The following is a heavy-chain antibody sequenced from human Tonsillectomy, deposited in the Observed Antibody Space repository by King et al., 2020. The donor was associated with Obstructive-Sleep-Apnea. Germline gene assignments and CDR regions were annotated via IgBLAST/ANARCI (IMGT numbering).Heavy chain of an antibody. D-gene: IGHD2-15*01. CDR3: ARPYCSGGSCYQDYFDY. CDR1: GGSSSSSRYY. V-gene: IGHV4-39*01. Sequence: GRGGVEPSETLCLTCTVAGGSSSSSRYYWGWNRQPPGKGLEGIGSGYYSGSTYYNPSLKSRVTRAVDTSKNQFSLKLSSVTAADTAVDYCARPYCSGGSCYQDYFDYWGQGTLVTVSS. J-gene: IGHJ4*02. CDR2: GYYSGST.